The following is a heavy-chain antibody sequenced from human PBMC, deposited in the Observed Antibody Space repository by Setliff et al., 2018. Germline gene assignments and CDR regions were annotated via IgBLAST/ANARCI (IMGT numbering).Heavy chain of an antibody. V-gene: IGHV4-34*01. D-gene: IGHD2-2*01. J-gene: IGHJ5*02. Sequence: PSETLSLTCAVYGGSFSGYYWSWIRQPPGKGLAWIGEINHTGSTNYSPSLKSRVTISVDTSKNQFSLKLTSVTAADTAVYYCARGYCSSPSCFFAGWFDPWGQGTLVTVSS. CDR3: ARGYCSSPSCFFAGWFDP. CDR2: INHTGST. CDR1: GGSFSGYY.